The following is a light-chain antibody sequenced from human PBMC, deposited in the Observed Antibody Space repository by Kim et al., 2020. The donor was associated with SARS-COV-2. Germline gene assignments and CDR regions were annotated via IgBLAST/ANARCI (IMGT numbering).Light chain of an antibody. V-gene: IGLV2-11*01. CDR3: CSYAGTYTWV. J-gene: IGLJ3*02. CDR1: GSDVGGYDY. Sequence: GQSVTISWTGAGSDVGGYDYVSWYQQNPGKAPKLMIYDVSKRPSGVPDRFSGSKSGNTASLTISGLQAEDEADYYCCSYAGTYTWVFGGGTQLTVL. CDR2: DVS.